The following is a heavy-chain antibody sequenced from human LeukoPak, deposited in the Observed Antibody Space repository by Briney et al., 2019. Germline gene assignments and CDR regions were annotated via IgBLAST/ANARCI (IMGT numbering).Heavy chain of an antibody. CDR1: GFPFSSYW. Sequence: GGSLRLSCAASGFPFSSYWMSWVRQAPGKGLEWVANIKQDGSDKYYVDSVKGRFSISRDNAKNSLYLQLNSLRPDDTAVYYCARLTGTTGFDYWGQGTLVTVSS. D-gene: IGHD1-1*01. V-gene: IGHV3-7*01. CDR3: ARLTGTTGFDY. J-gene: IGHJ4*02. CDR2: IKQDGSDK.